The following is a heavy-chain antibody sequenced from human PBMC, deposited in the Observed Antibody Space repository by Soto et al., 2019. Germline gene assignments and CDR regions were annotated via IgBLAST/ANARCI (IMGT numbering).Heavy chain of an antibody. CDR1: GGSFSGYY. J-gene: IGHJ6*03. CDR2: INHSGST. Sequence: QVQLQQWGAGLLKPSETLSLTCAVYGGSFSGYYWSWIRQPPGKGLEWIGEINHSGSTNYNPSLKSRVTISVDTSKNQFSLKLSSVTAADTAVYYCARGGSSSSWYFYYYYYMDVWDKGTTVTVSS. V-gene: IGHV4-34*01. D-gene: IGHD6-13*01. CDR3: ARGGSSSSWYFYYYYYMDV.